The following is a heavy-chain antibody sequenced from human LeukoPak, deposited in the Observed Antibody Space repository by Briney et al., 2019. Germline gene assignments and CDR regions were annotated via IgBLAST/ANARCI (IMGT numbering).Heavy chain of an antibody. CDR3: ARGPGPIAGAKNPFDI. D-gene: IGHD1-26*01. CDR1: GFTFSAYA. Sequence: GTSLRLSCAASGFTFSAYAMHWVRQAPGEGLEWVAVISYDGSNKYYADSVKGRFTISGDKSKDTLYLQMKSLRPEDTAVYYCARGPGPIAGAKNPFDIWGQGTMVTVSS. J-gene: IGHJ3*02. V-gene: IGHV3-30*01. CDR2: ISYDGSNK.